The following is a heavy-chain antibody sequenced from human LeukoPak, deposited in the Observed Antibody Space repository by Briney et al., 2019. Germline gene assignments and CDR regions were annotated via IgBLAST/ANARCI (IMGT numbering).Heavy chain of an antibody. J-gene: IGHJ1*01. CDR3: ATDLGRDYVSYFQH. Sequence: GASVKVSCKASGYTFTSYDINWVRQATGQGLEWMGGFDPEDGETIYAQKFQGRVTMTEDTSTDTAYMELSSLRSEDTAVYYCATDLGRDYVSYFQHWGQGTLVTVSS. D-gene: IGHD4-17*01. CDR2: FDPEDGET. V-gene: IGHV1-24*01. CDR1: GYTFTSYD.